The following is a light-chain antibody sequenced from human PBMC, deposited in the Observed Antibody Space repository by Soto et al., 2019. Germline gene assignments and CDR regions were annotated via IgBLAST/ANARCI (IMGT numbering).Light chain of an antibody. CDR1: ESIRSY. Sequence: DIQMTQSPSSLSASVGDRVTISCRASESIRSYLNWYQQKPGNAPKLLIYAASSLQSGVPSRFSGSGSGTDFTLTISSLQPEDFATYYCQQANSFPLTFGGGTKVDIK. J-gene: IGKJ4*01. CDR2: AAS. CDR3: QQANSFPLT. V-gene: IGKV1-12*01.